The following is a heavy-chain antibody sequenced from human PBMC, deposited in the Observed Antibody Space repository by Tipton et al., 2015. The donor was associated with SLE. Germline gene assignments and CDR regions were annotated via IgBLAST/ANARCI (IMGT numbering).Heavy chain of an antibody. V-gene: IGHV4-39*07. Sequence: TLSLTCTVSGGSISSSSYYWGWIRQPPGKGLEWIGSIYYSGSTYYNPSLKSRVTISVDTSKNQFSLKLSSVTAADTAVYYCARGSGLRPLGDYWGQGTLVTVSS. J-gene: IGHJ4*02. CDR1: GGSISSSSYY. CDR3: ARGSGLRPLGDY. D-gene: IGHD4-17*01. CDR2: IYYSGST.